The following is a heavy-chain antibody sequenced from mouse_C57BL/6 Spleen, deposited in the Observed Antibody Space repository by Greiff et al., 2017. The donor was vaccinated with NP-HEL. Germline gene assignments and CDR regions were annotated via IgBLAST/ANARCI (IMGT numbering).Heavy chain of an antibody. J-gene: IGHJ1*03. CDR2: IDPSDSYT. CDR1: GYTFTSYW. V-gene: IGHV1-69*01. D-gene: IGHD1-1*01. Sequence: VQLQQPGAELVMPGASVKLSCKASGYTFTSYWMHWVKQRPGQGLEWIGEIDPSDSYTNYNQKFQGQSTLTVYKSSSTAYMQLSSLTSEDSAVYYCARGDYYGSRAWGTGTTVTVSS. CDR3: ARGDYYGSRA.